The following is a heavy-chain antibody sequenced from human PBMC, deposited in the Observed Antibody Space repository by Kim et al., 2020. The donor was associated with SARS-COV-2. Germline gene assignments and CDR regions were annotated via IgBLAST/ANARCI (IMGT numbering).Heavy chain of an antibody. Sequence: GGSLRLSCAASGFTFSSYSMNWVRQAPGKGLEWVSSISSSSSYIYYADSVKGRFTISRDNAKNSLYLQMNSLRAEDTAVYYCARDLLWFSGMDVWGQGTTVTVSS. CDR3: ARDLLWFSGMDV. CDR1: GFTFSSYS. V-gene: IGHV3-21*01. D-gene: IGHD3-10*01. J-gene: IGHJ6*02. CDR2: ISSSSSYI.